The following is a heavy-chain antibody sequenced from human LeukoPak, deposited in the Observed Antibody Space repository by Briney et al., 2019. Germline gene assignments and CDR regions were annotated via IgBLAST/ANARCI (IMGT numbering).Heavy chain of an antibody. Sequence: SETLSLTCTVSGGSISSYYWSWIRQPAGKGLEWIGRIYTSGSTNYNPSLKSRVTISVDTSKNQFSLKLSSVTAADTAVYYCARVYYYGSGSYYNDFDYWGQGTLVTVSS. CDR1: GGSISSYY. J-gene: IGHJ4*02. D-gene: IGHD3-10*01. CDR3: ARVYYYGSGSYYNDFDY. V-gene: IGHV4-4*07. CDR2: IYTSGST.